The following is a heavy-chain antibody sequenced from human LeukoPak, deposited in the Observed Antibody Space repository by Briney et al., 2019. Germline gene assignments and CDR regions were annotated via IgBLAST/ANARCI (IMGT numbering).Heavy chain of an antibody. V-gene: IGHV4-39*07. D-gene: IGHD1-26*01. CDR2: IYYSGST. CDR3: ARDPSGSYGY. J-gene: IGHJ4*02. Sequence: SETLSLTCTVSGGSISSRSYYWGGIRQPPGKGLEWIGSIYYSGSTYYNPSLKSRVTISVDTSKNQFSLKLSSVTAADTAVYYCARDPSGSYGYWGQGTLVTVSS. CDR1: GGSISSRSYY.